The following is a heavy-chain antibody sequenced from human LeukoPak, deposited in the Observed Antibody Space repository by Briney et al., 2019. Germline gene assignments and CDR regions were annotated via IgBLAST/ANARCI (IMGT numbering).Heavy chain of an antibody. CDR2: ISRSSGTI. CDR1: GFTFTNYA. V-gene: IGHV3-48*03. D-gene: IGHD1-26*01. J-gene: IGHJ4*02. CDR3: TRGRGSTAK. Sequence: SGGSLRLSCAASGFTFTNYAMHWVRQAPGKGLEWVSYISRSSGTIYYADSVKGRFTISKDNSKTSVYLQMNSLRVEDTAIYFCTRGRGSTAKWGQETLVTVSS.